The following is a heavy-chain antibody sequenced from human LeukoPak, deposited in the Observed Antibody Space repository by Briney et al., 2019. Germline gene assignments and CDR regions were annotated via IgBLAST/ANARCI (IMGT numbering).Heavy chain of an antibody. V-gene: IGHV1-3*01. CDR1: GYTFTSYA. D-gene: IGHD3-22*01. CDR3: ARASYDSSGYYYEDY. J-gene: IGHJ4*02. Sequence: ASVKVSCKASGYTFTSYAMHWVRQATGQRLEWMGWINAGNGNTKYSQKFQGRVTITRDTSASTAYMELSSLRSEDTAVYYCARASYDSSGYYYEDYWGQGTLVTVSS. CDR2: INAGNGNT.